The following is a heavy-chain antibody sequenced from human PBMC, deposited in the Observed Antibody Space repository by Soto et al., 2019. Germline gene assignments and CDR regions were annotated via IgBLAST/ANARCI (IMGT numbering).Heavy chain of an antibody. D-gene: IGHD6-13*01. CDR1: GFSFSNYG. CDR2: ISYDGSDK. Sequence: GGSLRLSCAASGFSFSNYGMHWVRQAPGKGLEWVAGISYDGSDKYSADSVEGRFSISRDNSKNTLYLQMNSLRVEDTAVYYCARDMEQLVVYYHYVLAVWGQGTTVTVSS. J-gene: IGHJ6*02. V-gene: IGHV3-33*01. CDR3: ARDMEQLVVYYHYVLAV.